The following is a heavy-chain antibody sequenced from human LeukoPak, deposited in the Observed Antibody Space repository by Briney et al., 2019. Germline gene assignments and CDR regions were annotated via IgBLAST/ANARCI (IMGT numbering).Heavy chain of an antibody. CDR2: IYTSGST. CDR3: ARDYEVAGMTTEYAFDY. Sequence: SETLSLTCTVSGGSISSYYWSWIRQPAGKGLEWIGRIYTSGSTNYNPSLKSRVTMSVGTSKNQFSLKLSSVTAADTAVYYCARDYEVAGMTTEYAFDYWGQGTLVTVSS. J-gene: IGHJ4*02. CDR1: GGSISSYY. V-gene: IGHV4-4*07. D-gene: IGHD4-17*01.